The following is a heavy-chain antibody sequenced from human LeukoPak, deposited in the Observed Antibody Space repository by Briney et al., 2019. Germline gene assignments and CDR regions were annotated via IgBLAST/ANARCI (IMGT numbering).Heavy chain of an antibody. CDR3: ARAGSGSRHYYYYYGMDV. J-gene: IGHJ6*02. D-gene: IGHD3-10*01. Sequence: GGSLKISCKGSGYSFTSYWIGWVRQMPGKGLEWMGIIYPGDSDTRYSPSFQGQVTISADKSISTAYLQWSSLKASDTAMYYCARAGSGSRHYYYYYGMDVWGQGTTVTVSS. CDR2: IYPGDSDT. V-gene: IGHV5-51*01. CDR1: GYSFTSYW.